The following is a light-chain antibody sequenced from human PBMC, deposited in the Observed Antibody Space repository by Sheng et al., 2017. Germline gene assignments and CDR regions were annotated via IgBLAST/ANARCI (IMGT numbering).Light chain of an antibody. J-gene: IGLJ2*01. CDR3: AAWDDSLNGPV. CDR2: SNN. V-gene: IGLV1-44*01. Sequence: QSVLTQPPSASGTPGQRVTISCSGSSPNIGSNIVNWYQQLPGTAPKLLIYSNNQRPSGVPDRFSGSKSGTSASLAISGLQSEDEADYYCAAWDDSLNGPVFGGGTKLTVL. CDR1: SPNIGSNI.